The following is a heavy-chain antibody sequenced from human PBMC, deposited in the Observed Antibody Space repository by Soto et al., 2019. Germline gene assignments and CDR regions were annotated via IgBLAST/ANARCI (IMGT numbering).Heavy chain of an antibody. D-gene: IGHD4-17*01. V-gene: IGHV1-18*01. CDR3: ASRDYGCGGAGSYGMDV. CDR2: ISAYNGNT. CDR1: GYTFTSYG. J-gene: IGHJ6*02. Sequence: QVQLVQSGAEVKKPGASVKVSCKASGYTFTSYGISWVRQAPGQGLEWMGWISAYNGNTNYAQKLQGRVTMTTDTSTSTAYMELRSLRSDDTAVYYCASRDYGCGGAGSYGMDVWGQGTTVTVSS.